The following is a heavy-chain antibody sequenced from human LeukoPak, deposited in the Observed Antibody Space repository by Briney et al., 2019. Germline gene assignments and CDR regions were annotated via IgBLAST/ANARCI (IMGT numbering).Heavy chain of an antibody. CDR1: GFTFSSHW. CDR3: AREDYYDSSVLDAFDI. D-gene: IGHD3-22*01. Sequence: PGGSLRLSCAASGFTFSSHWMNWVRQAPGKGLEWVASVKQDVSEKKYVDSVKGRFTISRDNAKNSLYLQMNSLRVEDTALYYCAREDYYDSSVLDAFDIWGQGTMVTVSS. CDR2: VKQDVSEK. V-gene: IGHV3-7*01. J-gene: IGHJ3*02.